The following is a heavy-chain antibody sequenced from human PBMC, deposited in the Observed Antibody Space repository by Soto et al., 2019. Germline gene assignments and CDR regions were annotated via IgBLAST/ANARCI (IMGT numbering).Heavy chain of an antibody. J-gene: IGHJ4*02. V-gene: IGHV3-30*18. D-gene: IGHD2-21*01. CDR2: ISYDGSNK. Sequence: QVQLVESGGGVVQPGRSLRFSCAASGFTFSSYGMHWVRQAPGKGLEWVAVISYDGSNKYYADSVKGRFTISRDNSKNTLYLQMNSLRAEDTAVYYCAKSGWRGGDWGAYWGQGTLVTVSS. CDR3: AKSGWRGGDWGAY. CDR1: GFTFSSYG.